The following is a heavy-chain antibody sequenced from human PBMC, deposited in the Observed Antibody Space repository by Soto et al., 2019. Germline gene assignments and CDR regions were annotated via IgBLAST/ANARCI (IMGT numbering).Heavy chain of an antibody. CDR2: IRSKAYGGTT. CDR1: GFTFGEYA. J-gene: IGHJ6*01. CDR3: TRDRVRGYSYGYHYYYGMDV. Sequence: GGSLRLSCTASGFTFGEYAMSWFRQAPGKGLEWVGFIRSKAYGGTTEYAASVKGRFTISRDDSKSIAYLQMNSLKTEDTAVYYCTRDRVRGYSYGYHYYYGMDVWGQGTTVTVSS. D-gene: IGHD5-18*01. V-gene: IGHV3-49*03.